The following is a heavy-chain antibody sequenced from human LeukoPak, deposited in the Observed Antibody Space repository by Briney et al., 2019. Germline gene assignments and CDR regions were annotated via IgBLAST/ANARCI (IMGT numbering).Heavy chain of an antibody. Sequence: ASVKVSCKASGYTFTSYYMHWVRQAPGQGLEWMGWMNPNSGNTGYAQKFQGRVTMTRNTSISTAYMELSSLRSEDTAVYYCARGRLAVAGTRDWFDPWGQGTLVTVSS. D-gene: IGHD6-19*01. CDR3: ARGRLAVAGTRDWFDP. CDR2: MNPNSGNT. V-gene: IGHV1-8*02. CDR1: GYTFTSYY. J-gene: IGHJ5*02.